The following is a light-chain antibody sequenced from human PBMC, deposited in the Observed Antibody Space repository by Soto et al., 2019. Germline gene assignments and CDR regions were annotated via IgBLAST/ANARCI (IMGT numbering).Light chain of an antibody. V-gene: IGKV1-5*01. J-gene: IGKJ2*01. CDR3: QQYNSYGYT. CDR2: DAS. CDR1: QSISSW. Sequence: DIQMTQSPSTLSASVGDRVTITCRASQSISSWLAWYQQKPGKAPKLLIYDASSLESGVPSRFSGSGSGTEFTLTICSLQLDDFATYYCQQYNSYGYTFGQGTKLEIK.